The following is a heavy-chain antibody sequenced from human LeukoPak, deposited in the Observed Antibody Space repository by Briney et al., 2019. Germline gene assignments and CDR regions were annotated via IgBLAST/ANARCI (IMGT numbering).Heavy chain of an antibody. Sequence: ASVKVSCKASGYTFTSYGISWVRQAPGQGLEWMGWISAYNGNTNYAQKLQGRVTMTTDTSTSTAYMGLRSLRSDDTAVYYCARDHLVVVPEDYYYYYMDVWGKGTTVTVSS. V-gene: IGHV1-18*01. CDR2: ISAYNGNT. J-gene: IGHJ6*03. CDR3: ARDHLVVVPEDYYYYYMDV. D-gene: IGHD2-2*01. CDR1: GYTFTSYG.